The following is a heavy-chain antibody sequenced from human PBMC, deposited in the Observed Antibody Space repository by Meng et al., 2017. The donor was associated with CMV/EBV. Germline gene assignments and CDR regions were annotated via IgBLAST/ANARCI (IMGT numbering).Heavy chain of an antibody. Sequence: GGSLRLSCAASGFTFSSYAMSWVRQAPGKGLEWVSVIYSGGSSTYYADSVKGRFTISRDNSKNTLYLQMNSLRAEDTAVYYCAKGRYDFWSGYHEAYWGQGTLVTVSS. CDR3: AKGRYDFWSGYHEAY. D-gene: IGHD3-3*01. CDR2: IYSGGSST. J-gene: IGHJ4*02. CDR1: GFTFSSYA. V-gene: IGHV3-23*03.